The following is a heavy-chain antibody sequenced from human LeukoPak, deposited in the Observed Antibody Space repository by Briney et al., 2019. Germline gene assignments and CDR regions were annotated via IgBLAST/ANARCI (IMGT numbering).Heavy chain of an antibody. CDR1: DGSFSGFY. V-gene: IGHV4-34*01. Sequence: SETLSLTCAIHDGSFSGFYWSWIRQPPGKGLEWIGEINHSGSTNYNPSLKSRVTISVDTSKNQFSLKLSSVTAADTAVYYCARQRLRLRLDAFDYWGQGTLVTVSS. CDR3: ARQRLRLRLDAFDY. J-gene: IGHJ4*02. D-gene: IGHD5-12*01. CDR2: INHSGST.